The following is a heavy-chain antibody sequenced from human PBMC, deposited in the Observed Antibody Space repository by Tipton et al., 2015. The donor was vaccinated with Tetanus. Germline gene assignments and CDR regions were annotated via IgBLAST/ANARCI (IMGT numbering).Heavy chain of an antibody. J-gene: IGHJ5*02. Sequence: LRLSCTVSGDSISSSDYYWGWIRQPPGEGLEWIASVYYDGSAYYNPSLKSRITISIDTSGSQFSLKLHSVTAADTAFYYCARAGQRSTSWHYWFDPWGQGTLVTVSS. CDR2: VYYDGSA. CDR1: GDSISSSDYY. V-gene: IGHV4-39*01. D-gene: IGHD2-2*01. CDR3: ARAGQRSTSWHYWFDP.